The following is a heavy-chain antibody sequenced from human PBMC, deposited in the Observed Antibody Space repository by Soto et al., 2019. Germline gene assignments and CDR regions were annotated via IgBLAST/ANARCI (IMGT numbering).Heavy chain of an antibody. CDR3: AAATKTTVTTAFDP. CDR2: ISGSGGST. CDR1: GFTFSTKA. J-gene: IGHJ5*02. D-gene: IGHD4-17*01. V-gene: IGHV3-23*01. Sequence: GGSLRLSCAASGFTFSTKAMSWVRQAPGKGLQWVSTISGSGGSTYYADSVKGRFTISRDNSKDTLYLQMNSLRAEDTALYYCAAATKTTVTTAFDPWGQGTLVTVSS.